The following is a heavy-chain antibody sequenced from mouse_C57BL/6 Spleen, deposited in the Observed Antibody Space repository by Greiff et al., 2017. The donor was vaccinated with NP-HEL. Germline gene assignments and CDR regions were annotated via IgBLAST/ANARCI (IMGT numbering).Heavy chain of an antibody. V-gene: IGHV5-17*01. CDR1: GFTFSDYG. CDR2: ISSGSSTI. D-gene: IGHD1-1*01. Sequence: EVMLVESGGGLVKPGGSLKLSCAASGFTFSDYGMHWVRQAPEKGLEWVAYISSGSSTIYYADTVKGRFPISRDHAKNTLFLQMTSLRSEDTAMYYCARGDGSSYDYAMDYWGQGTSVTVSS. CDR3: ARGDGSSYDYAMDY. J-gene: IGHJ4*01.